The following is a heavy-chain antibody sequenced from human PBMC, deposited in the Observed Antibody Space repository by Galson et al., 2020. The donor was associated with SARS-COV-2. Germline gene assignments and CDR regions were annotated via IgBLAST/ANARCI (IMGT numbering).Heavy chain of an antibody. Sequence: NSGGSLRLSCAASGFTFSDYFMSWIRQAPGKGLEWVSYIRSSTNTIHYADSVKGRFTISRDNAKNSLFLRMNSLKAEDTAVYYCARGFGYGVPDYYFDYWGQGTLVTVSS. CDR1: GFTFSDYF. CDR2: IRSSTNTI. J-gene: IGHJ4*02. V-gene: IGHV3-11*01. CDR3: ARGFGYGVPDYYFDY. D-gene: IGHD4-17*01.